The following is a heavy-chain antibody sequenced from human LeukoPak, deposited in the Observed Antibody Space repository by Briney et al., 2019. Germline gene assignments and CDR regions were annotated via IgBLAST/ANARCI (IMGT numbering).Heavy chain of an antibody. V-gene: IGHV1-8*02. CDR2: MNPNSGNT. CDR1: GGTFSSYA. Sequence: ASVKVSCKASGGTFSSYAINWVRQATGQGLEWMGWMNPNSGNTGYAQKFQGRVTMTRNTSISTAYMELSSLRSEDTAVYYCARGLSYYFFDYWGQGTLVTVSS. D-gene: IGHD3/OR15-3a*01. CDR3: ARGLSYYFFDY. J-gene: IGHJ4*02.